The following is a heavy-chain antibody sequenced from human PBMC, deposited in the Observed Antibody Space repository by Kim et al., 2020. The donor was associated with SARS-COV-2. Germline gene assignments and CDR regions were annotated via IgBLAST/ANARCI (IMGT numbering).Heavy chain of an antibody. Sequence: DFAEPVRGRFPISRDDPQNRVFLQMNYLKTEDTAVYYCTIDVPTARPQIDYWGQGTLVTVSS. CDR3: TIDVPTARPQIDY. D-gene: IGHD2-2*02. J-gene: IGHJ4*02. V-gene: IGHV3-15*01.